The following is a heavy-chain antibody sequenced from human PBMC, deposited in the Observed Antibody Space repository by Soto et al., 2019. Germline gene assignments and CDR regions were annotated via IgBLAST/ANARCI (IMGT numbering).Heavy chain of an antibody. CDR3: ARSTWGYSYGQPTWYYFDY. Sequence: ASVKVSCKASGGTFSSYAISWVRQAPGQGLEWMGGIIPIFGTANYAQKFQGRVTITADESTSTAYMELSSLRSEDTAVYYCARSTWGYSYGQPTWYYFDYWGQGTLVTVSS. V-gene: IGHV1-69*13. D-gene: IGHD5-18*01. CDR1: GGTFSSYA. CDR2: IIPIFGTA. J-gene: IGHJ4*02.